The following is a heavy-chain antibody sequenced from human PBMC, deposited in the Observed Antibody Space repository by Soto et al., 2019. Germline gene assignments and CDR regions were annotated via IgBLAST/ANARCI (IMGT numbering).Heavy chain of an antibody. CDR2: IGTAGYT. V-gene: IGHV3-13*01. CDR1: GFTFSSYD. D-gene: IGHD7-27*01. CDR3: ARGGNTGEAFMTGYFDL. J-gene: IGHJ2*01. Sequence: GGSLRLSCAASGFTFSSYDMHWVRQATGKGLEWVSAIGTAGYTYYPGSVKGRFTISRENAKNSLYLQMNSLRAGDTAVYYCARGGNTGEAFMTGYFDLWGRGTLVTVSS.